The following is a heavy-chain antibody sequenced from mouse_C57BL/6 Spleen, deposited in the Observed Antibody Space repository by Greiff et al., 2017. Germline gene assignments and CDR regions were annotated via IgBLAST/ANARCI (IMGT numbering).Heavy chain of an antibody. J-gene: IGHJ1*03. Sequence: QVQLQQSGPGLVQPSQSLSITCTVSGFSLTSYGVHWVRQSPGKGLEWLGVIWRGGSTDYNAAFMSRLSSTKDNSKSQVFFKMNSLQADDTAIYYCAKTTVEGYFDVWGTGTTVTVSS. V-gene: IGHV2-5*01. CDR1: GFSLTSYG. CDR2: IWRGGST. D-gene: IGHD1-1*01. CDR3: AKTTVEGYFDV.